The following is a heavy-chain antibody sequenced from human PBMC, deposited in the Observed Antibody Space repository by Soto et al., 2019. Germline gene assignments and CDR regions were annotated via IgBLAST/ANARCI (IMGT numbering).Heavy chain of an antibody. CDR2: IIPIFGTA. J-gene: IGHJ5*02. D-gene: IGHD1-26*01. CDR1: GGTFSSYA. V-gene: IGHV1-69*13. Sequence: ASVKVSCKASGGTFSSYAISWVRQAPGQGLEWMGGIIPIFGTANYAQKFQGRVTITADESTSTAYMELSSLRSEDTAVYYCARGLEGGRVELLYNWFDPWGQGTLVTVSS. CDR3: ARGLEGGRVELLYNWFDP.